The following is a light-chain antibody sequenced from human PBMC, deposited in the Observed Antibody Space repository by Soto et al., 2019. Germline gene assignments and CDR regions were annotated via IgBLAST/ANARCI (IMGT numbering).Light chain of an antibody. Sequence: EIVLTQSPGTLSLSPGERATLSCRASQSVSSSYLAWYQQKPGQAPRPLIYGASSRATGIPDRFSGSGSGTDFTLTISRLEPEDFAMYYCQQYGSSPWTFGQGTKVDIK. CDR1: QSVSSSY. V-gene: IGKV3-20*01. CDR3: QQYGSSPWT. CDR2: GAS. J-gene: IGKJ1*01.